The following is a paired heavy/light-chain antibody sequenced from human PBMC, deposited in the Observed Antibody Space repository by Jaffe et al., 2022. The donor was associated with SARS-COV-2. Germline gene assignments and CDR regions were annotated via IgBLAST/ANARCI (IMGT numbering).Heavy chain of an antibody. Sequence: QVQLVQSGAEVKKPGASVKVSCKASGYTFTSYGISWVRQAPGQGLEWMGWISAYNGNTNYAQKLQGRVTMTTDTSTSTAYMELRSLRSDDTAVYYCARDRKRLRGTPNLRGWDPYYYYGMDVWGQGTTVTVSS. CDR2: ISAYNGNT. V-gene: IGHV1-18*01. D-gene: IGHD3-16*01. CDR1: GYTFTSYG. J-gene: IGHJ6*02. CDR3: ARDRKRLRGTPNLRGWDPYYYYGMDV.
Light chain of an antibody. CDR1: QSISSW. J-gene: IGKJ3*01. CDR3: QQYNSYSQFT. CDR2: KAS. Sequence: DIQMTQSPSTLSASVGDRVTITCRASQSISSWLAWYQQKPGKAPKLLIYKASSLESGVPSRFSGSGSGTEFTLTISSLQPDDFATYYCQQYNSYSQFTFGPGTKVDIK. V-gene: IGKV1-5*03.